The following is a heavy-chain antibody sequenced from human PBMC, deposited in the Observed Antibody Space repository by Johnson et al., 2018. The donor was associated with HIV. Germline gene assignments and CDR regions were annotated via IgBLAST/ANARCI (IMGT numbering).Heavy chain of an antibody. CDR1: GFTFSSYA. CDR3: ARVFYYDSNDGFDI. Sequence: QMLLVESGGGVVQPGRSLRLSCAASGFTFSSYAMHWVRQAPGKGLEWVAVISYDGSNKYYADSVKGRFTISRDNSKNMLYLQMNSLRTEDTAVYYCARVFYYDSNDGFDIWGQGTMVTVSS. D-gene: IGHD3-22*01. V-gene: IGHV3-30-3*01. CDR2: ISYDGSNK. J-gene: IGHJ3*02.